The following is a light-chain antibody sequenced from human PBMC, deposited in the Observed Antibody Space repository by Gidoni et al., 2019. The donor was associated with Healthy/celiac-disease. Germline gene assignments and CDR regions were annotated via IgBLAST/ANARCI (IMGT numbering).Light chain of an antibody. CDR3: MQALQTPRS. V-gene: IGKV2-28*01. J-gene: IGKJ2*04. Sequence: DIVMTQSPLSLPATPGEPASISCRFSQSLLHSNGYNYLDWYLQKPGQSPQLLIYLGSNRASGVPDRFSGSGSGTDFTLKISRVEAEDVGVYYCMQALQTPRSFGQGTKLEIK. CDR1: QSLLHSNGYNY. CDR2: LGS.